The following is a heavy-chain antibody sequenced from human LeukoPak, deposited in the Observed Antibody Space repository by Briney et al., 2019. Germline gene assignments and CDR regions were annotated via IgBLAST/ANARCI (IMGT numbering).Heavy chain of an antibody. D-gene: IGHD2-15*01. CDR3: ARVSQASHRYCSAGSCYRNSFDY. V-gene: IGHV1-69*13. CDR1: GGTFSSYA. J-gene: IGHJ4*02. Sequence: SVKVSCKASGGTFSSYAISWVRQAPGQGLEWMGGIIPIFGTANYAQKFQGRVTITADESTSTAYMELSSLRSEDTAVYHCARVSQASHRYCSAGSCYRNSFDYWGQGTLVTVSS. CDR2: IIPIFGTA.